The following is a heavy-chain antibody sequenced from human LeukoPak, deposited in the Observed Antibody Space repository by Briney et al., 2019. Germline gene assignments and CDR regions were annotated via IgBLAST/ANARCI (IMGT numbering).Heavy chain of an antibody. CDR1: GGSISSTNW. J-gene: IGHJ4*02. Sequence: SGTLSLTCGVSGGSISSTNWWTWVRQPPGEGLEWIGEVHLSGRTNYNPSLESRVTMSVDMSENPISLKLTSVTDADTAVYYCAREGGPYRPLDYSGQGTLVTVSS. CDR3: AREGGPYRPLDY. CDR2: VHLSGRT. V-gene: IGHV4-4*02.